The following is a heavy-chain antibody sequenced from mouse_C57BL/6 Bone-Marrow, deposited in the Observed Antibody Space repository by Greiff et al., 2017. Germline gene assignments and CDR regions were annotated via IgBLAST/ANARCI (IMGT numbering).Heavy chain of an antibody. J-gene: IGHJ3*01. Sequence: EVQLQQSGPELVKPGASVKISCKASGYSFTGYYMNWVKQSPEKSLEWIGEINPSTGGTTYNQKFKAKATLTVDKSSSTAYMQLKSLTSEDSAVYYCASPIYYDYVAWFAYWGQGTLVTVSA. CDR1: GYSFTGYY. CDR2: INPSTGGT. D-gene: IGHD2-4*01. V-gene: IGHV1-42*01. CDR3: ASPIYYDYVAWFAY.